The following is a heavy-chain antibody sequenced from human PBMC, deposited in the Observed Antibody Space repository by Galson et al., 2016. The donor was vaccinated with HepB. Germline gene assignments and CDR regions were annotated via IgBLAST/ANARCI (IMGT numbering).Heavy chain of an antibody. D-gene: IGHD6-6*01. CDR1: GFTFARFA. CDR3: AKVPVRGGLVTNGVYYLES. Sequence: SLRLSCAASGFTFARFAMTWVRQAPAKGLEWVSSVSGSGGSTYYADSVKGRFTISKDNSKNTSYLQMNSLRVEDTALYFCAKVPVRGGLVTNGVYYLESWGQGTLVTVSS. J-gene: IGHJ4*02. V-gene: IGHV3-23*01. CDR2: VSGSGGST.